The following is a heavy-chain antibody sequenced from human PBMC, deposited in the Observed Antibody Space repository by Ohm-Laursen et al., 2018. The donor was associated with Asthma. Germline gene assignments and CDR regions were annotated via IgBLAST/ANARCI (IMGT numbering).Heavy chain of an antibody. CDR3: ARDYYGSGAY. CDR2: INSDGSST. D-gene: IGHD3-10*01. Sequence: GSLRLSCAASGFTFSGYCMQWVRQAPGKGLVWVSRINSDGSSTTYADSVRGRFTISRGNAKNTLYLQINSLRAEDTAVYYCARDYYGSGAYWGQGTLVTVSS. CDR1: GFTFSGYC. J-gene: IGHJ4*02. V-gene: IGHV3-74*01.